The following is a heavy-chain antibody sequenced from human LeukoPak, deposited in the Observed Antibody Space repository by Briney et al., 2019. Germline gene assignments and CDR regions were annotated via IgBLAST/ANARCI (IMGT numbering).Heavy chain of an antibody. D-gene: IGHD3-3*01. V-gene: IGHV4-34*01. J-gene: IGHJ3*02. CDR2: INHSGST. CDR1: GGSFSGYY. Sequence: PSETLSLTCAVYGGSFSGYYWSWIRQPPGKGLEWIGEINHSGSTNYNSSLKSRVTISVDTSKNQFSLKLSSVTAADTAVYYCARGRLHYDFWSGYLGAFDIWGQGTMVTVSS. CDR3: ARGRLHYDFWSGYLGAFDI.